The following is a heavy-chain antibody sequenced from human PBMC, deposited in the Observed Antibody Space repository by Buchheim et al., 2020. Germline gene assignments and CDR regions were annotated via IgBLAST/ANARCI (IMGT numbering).Heavy chain of an antibody. D-gene: IGHD3-10*01. CDR3: ARDNSWVGVRGVIKQIPSYYGMDV. J-gene: IGHJ6*02. V-gene: IGHV1-2*02. CDR2: INPNSGGT. Sequence: QVQLVQSGAEVKKPGASVKVSCKASGYTFTGYYMHWVRQAPGQGLEWMGWINPNSGGTNYAQKFQGRVTMTRDTSISTAYMELSRLRSDDTAVYYCARDNSWVGVRGVIKQIPSYYGMDVWGQGTT. CDR1: GYTFTGYY.